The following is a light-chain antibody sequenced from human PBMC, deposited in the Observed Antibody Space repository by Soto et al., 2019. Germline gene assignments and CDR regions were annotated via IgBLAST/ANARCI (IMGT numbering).Light chain of an antibody. V-gene: IGLV1-40*01. CDR1: SSNIGAGYD. CDR2: GNS. Sequence: QSVLTQPPSVSGAPGRRVTISCTGSSSNIGAGYDVHWYQQLPGTAPKLLIYGNSNRPSGVPDRFSGSKSGTSASLAMTGLQAEDEAEYYCQSHDSSLSGHVVFGGGTKLTVL. J-gene: IGLJ2*01. CDR3: QSHDSSLSGHVV.